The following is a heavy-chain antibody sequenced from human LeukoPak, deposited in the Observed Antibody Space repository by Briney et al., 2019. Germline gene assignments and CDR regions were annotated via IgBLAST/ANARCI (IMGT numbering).Heavy chain of an antibody. D-gene: IGHD1-26*01. V-gene: IGHV3-9*03. CDR3: AKARTPQYSGSYYPYFDY. J-gene: IGHJ4*02. CDR1: GFTFSSNG. CDR2: ISWNSGSI. Sequence: GGSLRLSCAASGFTFSSNGMNWVRQAPGKGLEWVSGISWNSGSIGYADSVKGRFTISRDNAKNSLYLQMNSLRAEDMALYYCAKARTPQYSGSYYPYFDYWGQGTLVTVSS.